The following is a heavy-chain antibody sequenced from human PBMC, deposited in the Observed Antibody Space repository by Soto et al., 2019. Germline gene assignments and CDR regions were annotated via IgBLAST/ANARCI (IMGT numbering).Heavy chain of an antibody. CDR3: ARVWFGELTIDY. V-gene: IGHV4-30-4*01. Sequence: SETLSLTCTVSGGSISSGDYYWSWIRQPPGKGLEWIGYIYYSGSTYYNPSLKSRVTISVDTSKNQFSLKLSSVTAADTAVYYGARVWFGELTIDYWGQGTLVTVSS. CDR1: GGSISSGDYY. J-gene: IGHJ4*02. CDR2: IYYSGST. D-gene: IGHD3-10*01.